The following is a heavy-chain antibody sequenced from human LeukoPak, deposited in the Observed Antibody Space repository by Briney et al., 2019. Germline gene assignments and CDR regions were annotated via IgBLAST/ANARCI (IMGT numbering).Heavy chain of an antibody. CDR2: INPNRGGT. D-gene: IGHD3-16*02. CDR3: ARETMITFGGVIEPLFDY. J-gene: IGHJ4*02. V-gene: IGHV1-2*06. Sequence: ASVKVSCKASGYTFTGYYMHWVRPAPGQGLEWMGRINPNRGGTNYAQKCQGGVTMSRDTSISTAYMELSKLRSDDTAVYYCARETMITFGGVIEPLFDYWGQGTLVTVSS. CDR1: GYTFTGYY.